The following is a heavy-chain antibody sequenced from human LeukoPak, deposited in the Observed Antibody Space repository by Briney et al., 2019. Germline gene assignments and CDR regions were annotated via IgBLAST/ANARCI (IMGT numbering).Heavy chain of an antibody. V-gene: IGHV4-30-4*08. CDR3: ARTGDSSAYYRNAMDF. CDR1: GGSISSGDYY. D-gene: IGHD3-22*01. J-gene: IGHJ4*02. CDR2: IYYSGST. Sequence: SETLSLTCTVSGGSISSGDYYWSWIRQPPGKGLEWIGYIYYSGSTSYNPSLKSRVTILVDTSKNQFSLKLSSMTAADTAVYYCARTGDSSAYYRNAMDFWGQGTLVTVSS.